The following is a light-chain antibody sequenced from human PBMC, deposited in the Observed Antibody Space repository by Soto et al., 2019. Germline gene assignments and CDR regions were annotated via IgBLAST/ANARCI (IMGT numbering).Light chain of an antibody. J-gene: IGKJ1*01. CDR2: GAS. V-gene: IGKV3-20*01. CDR3: QQYGSSPWT. CDR1: LNVTGRF. Sequence: IVLTQSPGTLSLSPGESATLSCRASLNVTGRFLAWFHHKPGHSPRLLLYGASRRATGIPERFSGDGSGTDFTLTISRLEPDDFAIYYCQQYGSSPWTFGQGTKVDIK.